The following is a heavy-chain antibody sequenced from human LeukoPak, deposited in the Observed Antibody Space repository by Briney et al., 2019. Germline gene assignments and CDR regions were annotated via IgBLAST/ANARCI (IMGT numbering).Heavy chain of an antibody. Sequence: PGGSLRLSCAASGFTFNDAWMNWVRQAPGKGLEWVAVISYDGSNKYYADSVKGRFTISRDNSKNTLYLQMNSLRAEDTAVYYCAKEVSVGATALDIWGQGTMVTVSS. V-gene: IGHV3-30*18. CDR3: AKEVSVGATALDI. CDR1: GFTFNDAW. J-gene: IGHJ3*02. D-gene: IGHD1-26*01. CDR2: ISYDGSNK.